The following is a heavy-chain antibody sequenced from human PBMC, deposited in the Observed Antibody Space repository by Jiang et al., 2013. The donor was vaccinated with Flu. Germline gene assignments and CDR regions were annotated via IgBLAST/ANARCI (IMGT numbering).Heavy chain of an antibody. CDR1: GYTFTSYA. V-gene: IGHV7-4-1*02. CDR2: INTNTGNP. D-gene: IGHD6-19*01. J-gene: IGHJ3*02. CDR3: AILQALAVAGAFDI. Sequence: VKVSCKASGYTFTSYAMNWVRQAPGQGLEWMGWINTNTGNPTYAQGFTGRFVFSLDTSVSTAYLQISSLKAEDTAVYYCAILQALAVAGAFDIWGQGTMVTVSS.